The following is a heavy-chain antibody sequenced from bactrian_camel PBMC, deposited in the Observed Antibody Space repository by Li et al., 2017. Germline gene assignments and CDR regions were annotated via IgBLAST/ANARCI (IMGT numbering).Heavy chain of an antibody. CDR2: MGSIGSE. J-gene: IGHJ4*01. CDR1: ESIETFFV. Sequence: HVQLVESGGGSVQAGGALKLSCVASESIETFFVGWFRQAPGKAREAIAIMGSIGSETYADSVTGRVTISKDNAKNTVELHMVGLKPDDTAMYFCAADRDRLSVSCGRNWYSQEEYRFWGQGTQVTVS. D-gene: IGHD6*01. V-gene: IGHV3S53*01. CDR3: AADRDRLSVSCGRNWYSQEEYRF.